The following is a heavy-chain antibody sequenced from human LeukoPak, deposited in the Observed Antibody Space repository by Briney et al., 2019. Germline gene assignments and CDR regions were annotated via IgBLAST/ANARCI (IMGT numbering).Heavy chain of an antibody. CDR3: ARARGNTYGYFEY. CDR1: GINLNGYL. D-gene: IGHD5-18*01. J-gene: IGHJ4*02. V-gene: IGHV3-74*01. CDR2: INGDASST. Sequence: GALRTSCGTSGINLNGYLMAWVRPGPGKGLVWGSRINGDASSTSYADSVKGRFTISRDNAKSTLYLQMNSLRVEDTAVYYCARARGNTYGYFEYWGQGTLVTVSS.